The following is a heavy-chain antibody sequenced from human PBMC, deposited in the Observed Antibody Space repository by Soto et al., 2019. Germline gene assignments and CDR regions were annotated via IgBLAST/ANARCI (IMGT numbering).Heavy chain of an antibody. Sequence: GGSLRLSCAASGFTFSSYAMSWVRQAPGKGLEWVSAISGSGGSTYYADSVKGRFTISRDNSKNTLYLQMNSLRAEDTAVYYCAALKGLYYYDSSGYGIDYWGQGTLVTVSS. CDR1: GFTFSSYA. V-gene: IGHV3-23*01. J-gene: IGHJ4*02. CDR2: ISGSGGST. CDR3: AALKGLYYYDSSGYGIDY. D-gene: IGHD3-22*01.